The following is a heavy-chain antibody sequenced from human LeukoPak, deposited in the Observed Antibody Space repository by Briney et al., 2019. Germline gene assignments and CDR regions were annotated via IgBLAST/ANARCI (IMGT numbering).Heavy chain of an antibody. Sequence: ASVKVSCKASGYSFSDYYIHWLRQAPGQGLEWMGWINPDSGGTNYAQRFQGRVTMTRDTSITTVYMELSRLRSDDTAVFYCTREARAGNWFDPWGQETPVTVSS. J-gene: IGHJ5*02. CDR3: TREARAGNWFDP. D-gene: IGHD5-12*01. CDR2: INPDSGGT. V-gene: IGHV1-2*02. CDR1: GYSFSDYY.